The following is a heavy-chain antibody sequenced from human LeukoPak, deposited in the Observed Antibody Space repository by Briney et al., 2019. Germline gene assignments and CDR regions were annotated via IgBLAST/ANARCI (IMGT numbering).Heavy chain of an antibody. CDR2: ITNSGNSK. V-gene: IGHV3-48*01. CDR1: EFTFSSYG. J-gene: IGHJ6*02. Sequence: GGSLRLSCAASEFTFSSYGMNWVRQAPGKGLEWVSYITNSGNSKSYADSVKGRFTISRDNAKNSLDLQMNSLRAEDTAVYYCATSYGDPYYYYGMDVWGQGTTVTVSS. CDR3: ATSYGDPYYYYGMDV. D-gene: IGHD4-17*01.